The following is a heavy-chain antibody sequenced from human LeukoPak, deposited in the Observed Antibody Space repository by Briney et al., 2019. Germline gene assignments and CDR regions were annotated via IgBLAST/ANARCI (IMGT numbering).Heavy chain of an antibody. J-gene: IGHJ4*02. V-gene: IGHV4-59*01. D-gene: IGHD6-13*01. Sequence: SETLSLTCTVSGGSISSYYWSWIRQPPGKGLEWIGYIYYSGSTNYNPSLKSRVTISVDTSKNQFSLKLSSVTAADTAVYYCARALSANSWYVYWGQGTLVTVSS. CDR1: GGSISSYY. CDR3: ARALSANSWYVY. CDR2: IYYSGST.